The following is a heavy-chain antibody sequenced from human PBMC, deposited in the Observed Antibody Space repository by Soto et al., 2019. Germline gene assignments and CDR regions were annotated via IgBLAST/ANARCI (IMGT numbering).Heavy chain of an antibody. CDR3: ATSPYCSSTSCYDWFDP. D-gene: IGHD2-2*01. CDR1: GYSFTSYW. CDR2: IDPSDSYT. V-gene: IGHV5-10-1*01. Sequence: GESLKISCKGSGYSFTSYWISWVRQMPGKGLEWMGRIDPSDSYTNYSPSFQGHVTISADKSISTAYLQWSSLKASDTAMYYCATSPYCSSTSCYDWFDPWGQGTLVTVSS. J-gene: IGHJ5*02.